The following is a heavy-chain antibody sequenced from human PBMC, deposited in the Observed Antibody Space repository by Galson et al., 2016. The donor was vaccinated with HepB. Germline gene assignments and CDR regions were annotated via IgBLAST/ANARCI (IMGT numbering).Heavy chain of an antibody. J-gene: IGHJ4*02. CDR1: GFTFSGYW. CDR3: ARDGPHDFWSGYPFDY. V-gene: IGHV3-7*01. CDR2: VKRDGSEK. D-gene: IGHD3-3*01. Sequence: SLRLSCAASGFTFSGYWMSWVRQAPGKGLEWVANVKRDGSEKYYVDSVKGRFTISRDNAKNSLYLQMNSLRAEDTAVYYCARDGPHDFWSGYPFDYWGQGTLVTVSS.